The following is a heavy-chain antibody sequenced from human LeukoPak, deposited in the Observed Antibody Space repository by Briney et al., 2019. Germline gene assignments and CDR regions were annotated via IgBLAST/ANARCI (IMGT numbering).Heavy chain of an antibody. Sequence: GASVTVSFKASGGTFISYAISWVRQAPGQGLEWMGGIIPIFGTANYAQKFQGRVTITTDESTSTAYMELSSLRSEDTAVYYCARVKSRGMLYYYMDVWGKGTTVTVSS. CDR2: IIPIFGTA. V-gene: IGHV1-69*05. CDR1: GGTFISYA. J-gene: IGHJ6*03. CDR3: ARVKSRGMLYYYMDV. D-gene: IGHD3-16*01.